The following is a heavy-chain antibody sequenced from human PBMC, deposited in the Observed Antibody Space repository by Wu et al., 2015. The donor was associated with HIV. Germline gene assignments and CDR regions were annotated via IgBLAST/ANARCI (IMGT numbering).Heavy chain of an antibody. J-gene: IGHJ4*03. CDR3: ARDEVFAYYYESSGAST. D-gene: IGHD3-22*01. V-gene: IGHV1-18*01. CDR2: INPYNGHT. Sequence: QVQLVQSGAEVKKPGSSVKVSCKASGGTFSSYAISWVRQAPGQGLEWMGWINPYNGHTHYAQKLQGRVTLTTETSTSTAYMELRSLRSDDTAVYYCARDEVFAYYYESSGASTWGQGNLVPPSP. CDR1: GGTFSSYA.